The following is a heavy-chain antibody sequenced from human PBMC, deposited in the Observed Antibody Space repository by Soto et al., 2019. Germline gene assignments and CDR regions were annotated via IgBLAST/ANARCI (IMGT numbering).Heavy chain of an antibody. D-gene: IGHD3-9*01. CDR2: IKSKTDGGTA. J-gene: IGHJ4*02. CDR3: ATGIYYDILTGYHNVAY. Sequence: PGGPLRLSCVASGFNLRHPWMPWVRQAAGKGLGWVGRIKSKTDGGTADYAAPVKGRATIARDDAKNTVYLQMNSLKTEDTAVYYCATGIYYDILTGYHNVAYWGQGALVTVSS. V-gene: IGHV3-15*01. CDR1: GFNLRHPW.